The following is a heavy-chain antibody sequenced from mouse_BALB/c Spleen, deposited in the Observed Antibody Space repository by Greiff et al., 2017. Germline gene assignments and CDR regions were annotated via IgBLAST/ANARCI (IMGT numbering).Heavy chain of an antibody. CDR1: GYTFTDYE. CDR3: TTFITTAPWFAY. CDR2: IDPETGGT. Sequence: QVQLQQSGAELVRPGASVTLSCKASGYTFTDYEMHWVKQTPVHGLEWIGAIDPETGGTAYNQKFKGKATLTADKSSSTAYMELRSLTSEDSAVYYCTTFITTAPWFAYWGQGTLVTVSA. D-gene: IGHD1-2*01. J-gene: IGHJ3*01. V-gene: IGHV1-15*01.